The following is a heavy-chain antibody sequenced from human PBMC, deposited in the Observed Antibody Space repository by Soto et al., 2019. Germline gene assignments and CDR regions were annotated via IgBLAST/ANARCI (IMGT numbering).Heavy chain of an antibody. CDR2: VNHNGRN. J-gene: IGHJ6*02. Sequence: SETLSLTCAVYGGSFSGYFWNWIRQTPGKGLEWIGKVNHNGRNNYNPSLKSRVTISLDMSKNQFSLKLRSVTTADTAVYYCARDYKRENCGSVRCNSLDVWGQGTTVTVSS. CDR1: GGSFSGYF. D-gene: IGHD2-21*01. V-gene: IGHV4-34*01. CDR3: ARDYKRENCGSVRCNSLDV.